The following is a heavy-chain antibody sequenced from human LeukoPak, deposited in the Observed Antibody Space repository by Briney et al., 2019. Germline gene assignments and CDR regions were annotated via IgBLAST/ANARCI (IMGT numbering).Heavy chain of an antibody. D-gene: IGHD6-19*01. CDR1: GYTFTSYG. V-gene: IGHV1-18*01. Sequence: GASVKVSCKASGYTFTSYGISWVRQAPGQGLEWMGWISAHNGNTNYAQKLQGRVTMTTDTSTSTAYMELRSLRSDDTAVYYCARKWKAVAGTGYFDYWGQGTLVTVSS. CDR2: ISAHNGNT. CDR3: ARKWKAVAGTGYFDY. J-gene: IGHJ4*02.